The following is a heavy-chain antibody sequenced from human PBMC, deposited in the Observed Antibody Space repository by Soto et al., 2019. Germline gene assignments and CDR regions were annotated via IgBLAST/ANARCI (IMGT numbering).Heavy chain of an antibody. CDR3: ARDRSTDWHLDS. Sequence: GGSLRLSCEASGFTLSSYWMSWIRQAPGKGLEWVANTRQDGGQSYLVDSVQGRFTISRDNAKNSVYLQMNSLRAEDTAVYYCARDRSTDWHLDSWGRGTLVSVSS. CDR2: TRQDGGQS. J-gene: IGHJ4*02. CDR1: GFTLSSYW. D-gene: IGHD3-9*01. V-gene: IGHV3-7*01.